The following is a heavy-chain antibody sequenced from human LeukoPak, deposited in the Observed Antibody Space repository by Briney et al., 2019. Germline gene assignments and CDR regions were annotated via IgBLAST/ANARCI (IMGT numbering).Heavy chain of an antibody. J-gene: IGHJ5*02. CDR2: INPNSGGT. D-gene: IGHD3-9*01. Sequence: ASVKVSCKASGYTFTGYYMHWVRQAPGQGLERMGWINPNSGGTNYAQKFQGRVTLTRDTSISTAYMELSRLRSDDTAVYYCARDAYYDILTGYYDWEYWFDPWGQGTLVTVSS. V-gene: IGHV1-2*02. CDR1: GYTFTGYY. CDR3: ARDAYYDILTGYYDWEYWFDP.